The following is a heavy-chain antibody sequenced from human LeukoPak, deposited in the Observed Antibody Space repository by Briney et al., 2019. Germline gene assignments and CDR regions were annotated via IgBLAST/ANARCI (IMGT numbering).Heavy chain of an antibody. V-gene: IGHV3-48*03. CDR2: ISSSGDTI. CDR1: EFTFSSYE. CDR3: ARVPRSSRIPIFR. D-gene: IGHD3-3*01. Sequence: PGGSLRLSCAASEFTFSSYEMNWVRQAPGKGLEWVSYISSSGDTIYYADSVTGRFTISRDNAKNSLYLQMNSLRAENTAVYYCARVPRSSRIPIFRWGQGTLVTVSS. J-gene: IGHJ4*02.